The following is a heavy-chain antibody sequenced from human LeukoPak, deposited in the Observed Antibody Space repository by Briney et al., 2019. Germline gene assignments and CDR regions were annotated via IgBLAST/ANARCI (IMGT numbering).Heavy chain of an antibody. Sequence: GASVKVSCKASGYTFTSYAMHWVRQAPGQRLEWMGWINAGNGNTKYSQKFQGRVTITRDTSASTAYMELSSLRSEDTAVYYCARGNRYGGNLDAFDIWGQGTMVTVSS. CDR2: INAGNGNT. D-gene: IGHD4-23*01. CDR1: GYTFTSYA. J-gene: IGHJ3*02. V-gene: IGHV1-3*01. CDR3: ARGNRYGGNLDAFDI.